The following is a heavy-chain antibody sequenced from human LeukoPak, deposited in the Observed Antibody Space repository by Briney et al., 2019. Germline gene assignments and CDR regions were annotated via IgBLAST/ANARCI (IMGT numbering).Heavy chain of an antibody. CDR2: IYYSGST. Sequence: PSETLSLTCTVSGGSISSYYWNWIRQPPGKGLEWIGYIYYSGSTNHNPSLKSRVTTLVDTSKNQFSLRLSSVTAADTAVYYCAREYSSSSGRRAFDFWGQGTMVTVS. V-gene: IGHV4-59*08. D-gene: IGHD6-6*01. CDR1: GGSISSYY. J-gene: IGHJ3*01. CDR3: AREYSSSSGRRAFDF.